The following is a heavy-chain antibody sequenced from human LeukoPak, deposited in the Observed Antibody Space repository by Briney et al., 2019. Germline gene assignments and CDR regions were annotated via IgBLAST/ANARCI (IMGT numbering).Heavy chain of an antibody. CDR3: VISSGYYTYDY. CDR2: IYTSGST. V-gene: IGHV4-4*07. CDR1: GGSISSYY. J-gene: IGHJ4*02. D-gene: IGHD3-22*01. Sequence: SETLSLTCTFSGGSISSYYWSWIRQPAGKGLEWIGRIYTSGSTNYNPSLKSRVTMSVDTSKNQFSLKLSSVTAADTAVYYCVISSGYYTYDYWGQGTLVTVSS.